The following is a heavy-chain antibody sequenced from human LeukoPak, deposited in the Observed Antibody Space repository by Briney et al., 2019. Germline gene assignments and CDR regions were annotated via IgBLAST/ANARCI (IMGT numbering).Heavy chain of an antibody. CDR1: GSTFSSYA. J-gene: IGHJ6*02. Sequence: GGSLRLSCAASGSTFSSYAMSWVRQAPEKGLEWVSAISGSGGSTYYADSVKGRFTISRDNSKNTLYLQMNSLRAEDTAVYYCAKGHSGYEVGMDVWGQGTTVTVSS. D-gene: IGHD5-12*01. V-gene: IGHV3-23*01. CDR3: AKGHSGYEVGMDV. CDR2: ISGSGGST.